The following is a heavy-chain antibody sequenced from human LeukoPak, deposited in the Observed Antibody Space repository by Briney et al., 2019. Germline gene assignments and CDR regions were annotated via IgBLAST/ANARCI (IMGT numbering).Heavy chain of an antibody. D-gene: IGHD4-17*01. J-gene: IGHJ4*02. V-gene: IGHV4-31*03. Sequence: SQTLSLTCTVSVGSFNLGVSYGGWTPAHRGKARECIGLIHYSGSTYYNPSLRSRVTMSVDTSENQFSLELSSVTAADTAVYYCARTSEDTGYGDFDYWGQGTLVTVSS. CDR2: IHYSGST. CDR3: ARTSEDTGYGDFDY. CDR1: VGSFNLGVSY.